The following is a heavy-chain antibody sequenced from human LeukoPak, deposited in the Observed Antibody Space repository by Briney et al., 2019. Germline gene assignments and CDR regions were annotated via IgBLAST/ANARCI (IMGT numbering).Heavy chain of an antibody. CDR2: INPSGGST. V-gene: IGHV1-46*01. Sequence: GASVKVSCKASGYTFTSYYMHWVRQPPGQGLEWMGIINPSGGSTSYAQKFQGRVTMTRDTSTSTVYMELSSLRSEDTAVYYCARVGATSGYDYHYYGMDVWGKGTTVTVSS. CDR3: ARVGATSGYDYHYYGMDV. J-gene: IGHJ6*04. CDR1: GYTFTSYY. D-gene: IGHD5-12*01.